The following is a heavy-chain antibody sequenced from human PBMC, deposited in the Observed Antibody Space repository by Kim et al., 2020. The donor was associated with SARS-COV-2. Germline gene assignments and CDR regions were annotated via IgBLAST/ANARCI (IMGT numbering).Heavy chain of an antibody. J-gene: IGHJ6*02. CDR3: VKAYNLEPSLYGMDV. CDR1: GFTFNKFG. V-gene: IGHV3-23*01. Sequence: GGSLRLSCSAFGFTFNKFGMSWVRQAPGKGLEWVSSISARGGARYYADTVKGRCSISRDNSMNTVSLQINSLRADDTAEYYCVKAYNLEPSLYGMDVWGQGTTVIVSS. CDR2: ISARGGAR. D-gene: IGHD1-1*01.